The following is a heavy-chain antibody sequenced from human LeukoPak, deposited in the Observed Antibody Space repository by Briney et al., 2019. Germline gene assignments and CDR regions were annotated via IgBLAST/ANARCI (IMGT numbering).Heavy chain of an antibody. D-gene: IGHD1-1*01. CDR2: IYYSGST. Sequence: SETLSLTCTVSGGSVSSGSYYWSWIRQPPGEGLEWLGYIYYSGSTNYNPSLKSRVTISVDTSKNQFSLKLSSVTAADTAVYYCARVVTLEYYFDYWGQGTLVTVSS. V-gene: IGHV4-61*01. J-gene: IGHJ4*02. CDR3: ARVVTLEYYFDY. CDR1: GGSVSSGSYY.